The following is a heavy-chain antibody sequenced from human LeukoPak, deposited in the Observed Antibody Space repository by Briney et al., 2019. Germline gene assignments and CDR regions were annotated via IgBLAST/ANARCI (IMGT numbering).Heavy chain of an antibody. J-gene: IGHJ4*02. V-gene: IGHV4-30-4*02. CDR2: IFHRGGT. CDR1: NDSISSGDYY. CDR3: ARQSTCVRFDY. Sequence: SETLSLTCTVSNDSISSGDYYWNWIRQPPGKGLEWIGYIFHRGGTSYNPSLKSRILFSVDTSQNQFSLKLGSVTAADTAVYYCARQSTCVRFDYWGQGTLVTVSS. D-gene: IGHD2-2*01.